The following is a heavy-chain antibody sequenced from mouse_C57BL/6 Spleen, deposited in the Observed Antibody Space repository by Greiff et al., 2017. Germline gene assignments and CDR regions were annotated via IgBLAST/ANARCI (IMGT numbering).Heavy chain of an antibody. Sequence: VQLQQSGPVLVKPGASVKMSCKASGYTFTDYYMNWVKQSHGKSLEWIGVINPYNGGTSYNQKFKGKATLTVDKSSSTAYMELNSLTSEDSAVYYCARRAITTVVATFDYWGQGTTLTVSS. CDR2: INPYNGGT. CDR3: ARRAITTVVATFDY. D-gene: IGHD1-1*01. J-gene: IGHJ2*01. V-gene: IGHV1-19*01. CDR1: GYTFTDYY.